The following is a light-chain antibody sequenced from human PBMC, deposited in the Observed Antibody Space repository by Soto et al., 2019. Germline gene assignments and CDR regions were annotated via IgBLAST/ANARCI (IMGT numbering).Light chain of an antibody. Sequence: DIQMTQSPSTLSASVGDRVTITCRASQSISSWLAWYQQKPGKAPKLLNYDASSLESGVPSRFSGSVSGTEFTLTISSLQPDDFATYYCQQYNSYWWTFGQGTKVDIK. CDR1: QSISSW. J-gene: IGKJ1*01. V-gene: IGKV1-5*01. CDR3: QQYNSYWWT. CDR2: DAS.